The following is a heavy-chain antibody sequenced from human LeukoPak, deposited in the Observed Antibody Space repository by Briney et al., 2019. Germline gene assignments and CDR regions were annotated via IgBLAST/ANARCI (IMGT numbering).Heavy chain of an antibody. D-gene: IGHD1-1*01. CDR1: GGSSSSYY. CDR3: ARDHNYAFDN. CDR2: IHPSGST. J-gene: IGHJ4*02. V-gene: IGHV4-4*09. Sequence: SETLSLTCTVSGGSSSSYYWTWIRQPPGKGLEWIGYIHPSGSTNYNPSLKSRVTMSVDTSKNQFSLRLSSVTAADTAVYYCARDHNYAFDNWGQGTLVTVSS.